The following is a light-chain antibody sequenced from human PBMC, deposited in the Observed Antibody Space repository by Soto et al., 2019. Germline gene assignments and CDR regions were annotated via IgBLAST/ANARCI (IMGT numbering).Light chain of an antibody. CDR2: GNS. CDR3: QSYDSSLSGGLV. CDR1: SSNIGAGYD. J-gene: IGLJ2*01. V-gene: IGLV1-40*01. Sequence: QSVLTQPPSVSGAPGQRVTISCTGSSSNIGAGYDVHWYQQLPGTAPKLLIYGNSNRPSGVPDRFSGSKSGTSASLAITGLQAEDAADYYCQSYDSSLSGGLVFGGGTKVTVL.